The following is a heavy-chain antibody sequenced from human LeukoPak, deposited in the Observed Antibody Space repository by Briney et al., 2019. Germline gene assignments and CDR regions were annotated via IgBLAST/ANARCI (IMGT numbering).Heavy chain of an antibody. D-gene: IGHD3-10*01. V-gene: IGHV4-30-4*01. Sequence: SETLSLTCTVSGGSISSGDYYWSWIRQPPGKGLEWIGYIYYSGGTYYNPSLKSRVTISVDTSKNQFSLKLSSVTAADTAVYYCARAGPITQIDYWGQGTLVTVSS. CDR1: GGSISSGDYY. CDR2: IYYSGGT. J-gene: IGHJ4*02. CDR3: ARAGPITQIDY.